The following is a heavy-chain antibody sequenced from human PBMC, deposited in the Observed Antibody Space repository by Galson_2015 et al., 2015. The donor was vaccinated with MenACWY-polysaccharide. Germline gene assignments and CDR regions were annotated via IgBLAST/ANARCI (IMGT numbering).Heavy chain of an antibody. CDR2: ISYDGSNK. CDR1: GFIFSDYA. D-gene: IGHD3-10*01. V-gene: IGHV3-30*18. J-gene: IGHJ6*02. Sequence: SVRLSCAVSGFIFSDYAIHWVRQAPGKGLEWLAVISYDGSNKYYLESVKGRFTISRDNSKDMVYLHMNSLRGEDTAVYFRAKDRPLRGLSVFYYGMDVWGRGTTVIVSS. CDR3: AKDRPLRGLSVFYYGMDV.